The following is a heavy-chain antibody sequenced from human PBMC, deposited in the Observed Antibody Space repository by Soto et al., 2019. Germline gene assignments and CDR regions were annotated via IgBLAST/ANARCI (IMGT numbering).Heavy chain of an antibody. Sequence: PSETLSLTCAVSSGSISSSNWWSWVRQPPGKGLEWIGEIYHSGSTNYNPSLRSRVTISVDKSKNQFSLKLSSVTAADTAVYYCARVSDSSSSQYYYMDVWGKGTTVTVSS. D-gene: IGHD6-6*01. V-gene: IGHV4-4*02. CDR2: IYHSGST. CDR3: ARVSDSSSSQYYYMDV. J-gene: IGHJ6*03. CDR1: SGSISSSNW.